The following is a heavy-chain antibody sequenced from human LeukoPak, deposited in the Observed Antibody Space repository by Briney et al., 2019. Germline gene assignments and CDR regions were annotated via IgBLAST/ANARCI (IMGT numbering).Heavy chain of an antibody. CDR1: GGSFSGYY. CDR3: ARSSTKTYYYDSSGYYN. J-gene: IGHJ4*02. D-gene: IGHD3-22*01. V-gene: IGHV4-34*01. CDR2: INHSGST. Sequence: SETLSLTCAVYGGSFSGYYWSWIRQPPGKGLEWIGEINHSGSTNYNPSLKSRVTISVDTSKNQFSLKLSSVTAADTAVYYCARSSTKTYYYDSSGYYNWGQGTLVTVSP.